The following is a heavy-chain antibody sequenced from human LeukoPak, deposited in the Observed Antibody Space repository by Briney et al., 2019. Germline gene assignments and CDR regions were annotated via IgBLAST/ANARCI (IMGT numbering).Heavy chain of an antibody. J-gene: IGHJ4*02. Sequence: TTSETLSLTCTVSGGSISSYYWSWIRQPPGKGLEWIGYIYYSGSTNYNPSLKSRVTISVDTSKNQFSLKLSSVTAADTAVYYCARSSSGWSPLTGRGQGTLVTVSS. D-gene: IGHD6-19*01. CDR3: ARSSSGWSPLTG. CDR2: IYYSGST. CDR1: GGSISSYY. V-gene: IGHV4-59*01.